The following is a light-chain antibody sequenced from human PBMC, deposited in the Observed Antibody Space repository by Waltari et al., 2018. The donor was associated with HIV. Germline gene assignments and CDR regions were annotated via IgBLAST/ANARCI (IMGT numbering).Light chain of an antibody. Sequence: QLVLTQSPSSSASLGASVKLTCTLSSGHSTYAIAWHQQQPEKGPRYLMKLNSDGSHTKGDGIPDRFSGSSSGSGRYLTISSLQSEDEADYYCQTWDTDIVVVGTGTKVTVL. CDR3: QTWDTDIVV. J-gene: IGLJ1*01. CDR2: LNSDGSH. V-gene: IGLV4-69*01. CDR1: SGHSTYA.